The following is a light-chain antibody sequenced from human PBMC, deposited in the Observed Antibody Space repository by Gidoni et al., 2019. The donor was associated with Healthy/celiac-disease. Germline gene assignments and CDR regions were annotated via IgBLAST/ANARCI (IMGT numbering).Light chain of an antibody. V-gene: IGKV1-39*01. CDR3: QQSYSTPLYT. CDR1: QSISSN. CDR2: AAA. Sequence: DIQMTQSPSSLSASVGDRVTITCRASQSISSNLNWYQQKTGKAPKLLIYAAASLQSGVPSRLSGSVSGTDFTLTISSLQPEDFATYYCQQSYSTPLYTFGQGTKLEIK. J-gene: IGKJ2*01.